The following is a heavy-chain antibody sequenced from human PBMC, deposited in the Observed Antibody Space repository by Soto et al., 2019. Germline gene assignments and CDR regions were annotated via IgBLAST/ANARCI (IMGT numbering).Heavy chain of an antibody. J-gene: IGHJ6*02. CDR2: ISYDGCHQ. CDR3: ANDMENLTGYLDYDRGRDV. CDR1: GVKCGCHG. D-gene: IGHD3-9*01. V-gene: IGHV3-30*18. Sequence: LRLPWGVSGVKCGCHGVRRILKDKGNGLEWVAVISYDGCHQYYADSVKGRFTISRDNSKNTLYLQMNSLRAEDTAVYYCANDMENLTGYLDYDRGRDVWGQAITVTVS.